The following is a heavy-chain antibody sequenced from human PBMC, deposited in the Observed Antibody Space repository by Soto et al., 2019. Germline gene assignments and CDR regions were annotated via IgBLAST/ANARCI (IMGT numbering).Heavy chain of an antibody. Sequence: EVQLVESGGGLVKPGGSLRLSCVASGFTFSGYSINWVRQAPGKGLEWVSYISGPSIYIYYADSVKGRFTISRDNAKSAVYLQMNSPRAEDTAVYYCARGFRNGFNVWGQGTTVSFSS. J-gene: IGHJ6*02. D-gene: IGHD2-8*01. V-gene: IGHV3-21*01. CDR3: ARGFRNGFNV. CDR1: GFTFSGYS. CDR2: ISGPSIYI.